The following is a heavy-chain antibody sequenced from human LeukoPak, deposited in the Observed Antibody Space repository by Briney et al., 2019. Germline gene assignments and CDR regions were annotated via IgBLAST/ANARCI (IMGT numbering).Heavy chain of an antibody. Sequence: SETLSLTCTVSGGSISSYYWSWIRQPPGKGREWIGYIYYSGSTNYNPCLKSRVTISVDPSKNQFSLKLSSVAAAATAVYYCARGVTMVRGVIDYYMDVWGKGTTVTVSS. CDR3: ARGVTMVRGVIDYYMDV. J-gene: IGHJ6*03. CDR2: IYYSGST. D-gene: IGHD3-10*01. CDR1: GGSISSYY. V-gene: IGHV4-59*01.